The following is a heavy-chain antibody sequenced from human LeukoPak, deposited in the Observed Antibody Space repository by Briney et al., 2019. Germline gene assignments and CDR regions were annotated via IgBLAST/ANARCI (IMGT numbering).Heavy chain of an antibody. Sequence: GGSLRLSCAASGFTFSNNYMSWVRQAPGKGLECVSVIYSGGTTYYADSVKGRFTISRDNSKNTLYLQMNSLRAEDTAVYYCARGCSAVSCYAFVYWGQGTLVTVSS. J-gene: IGHJ4*02. D-gene: IGHD2-15*01. CDR3: ARGCSAVSCYAFVY. V-gene: IGHV3-53*01. CDR2: IYSGGTT. CDR1: GFTFSNNY.